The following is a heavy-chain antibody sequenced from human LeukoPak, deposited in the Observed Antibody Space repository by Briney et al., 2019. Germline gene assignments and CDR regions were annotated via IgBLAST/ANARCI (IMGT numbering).Heavy chain of an antibody. D-gene: IGHD3-10*01. CDR1: GFTFSSYS. Sequence: GGSLRLSCAASGFTFSSYSMNWVRQAPGKGLEWVSSISSSSSYIYYADSVKGRFTISRDNAKNSLYLQMNSLRAEDTAVYYCAKRSEGVYYGSGSYDYWGQGTLVTVSS. CDR2: ISSSSSYI. CDR3: AKRSEGVYYGSGSYDY. J-gene: IGHJ4*02. V-gene: IGHV3-21*01.